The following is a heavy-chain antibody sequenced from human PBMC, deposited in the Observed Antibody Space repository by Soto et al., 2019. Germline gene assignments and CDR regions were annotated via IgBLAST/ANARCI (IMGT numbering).Heavy chain of an antibody. J-gene: IGHJ6*02. CDR3: ARVGTDYSRDYYYYGMDV. CDR2: IKQDGSEK. CDR1: GFTFSSYW. V-gene: IGHV3-7*05. Sequence: GGSLRLSCAASGFTFSSYWMSWVRQAPGKGLEWVANIKQDGSEKYYVDSVKGRFTISRDNAKNSLYLQMNSLRAEDTAVYYCARVGTDYSRDYYYYGMDVWGQGTTVTVSS. D-gene: IGHD4-4*01.